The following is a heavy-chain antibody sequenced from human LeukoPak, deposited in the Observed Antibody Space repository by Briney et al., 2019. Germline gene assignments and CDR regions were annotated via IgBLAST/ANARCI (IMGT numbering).Heavy chain of an antibody. Sequence: RGESLKISCKASGYSFTHYWVGWVRQLPGKGLEWMGIIYPGDSDTKYSPSFQGQVTISADKSISTAYLQWSSLKASDTAMYYCARRITIFGDGNWFDFWRQGTLVTVSS. J-gene: IGHJ5*01. CDR2: IYPGDSDT. D-gene: IGHD3-3*01. V-gene: IGHV5-51*01. CDR3: ARRITIFGDGNWFDF. CDR1: GYSFTHYW.